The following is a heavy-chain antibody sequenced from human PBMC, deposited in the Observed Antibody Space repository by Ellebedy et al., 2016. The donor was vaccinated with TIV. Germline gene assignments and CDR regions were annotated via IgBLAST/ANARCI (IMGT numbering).Heavy chain of an antibody. Sequence: GGSLRLXXAASGFTVRSRAMSWVRQAPGKGLEWVASVNNGGNPYYADLVKGRFTISRDTSKNTVSLQMSSLRVEDTAVYYCAKNYGRMWLPEYWGQGTLVTVSS. CDR3: AKNYGRMWLPEY. CDR1: GFTVRSRA. V-gene: IGHV3-23*01. D-gene: IGHD3-22*01. CDR2: VNNGGNP. J-gene: IGHJ4*02.